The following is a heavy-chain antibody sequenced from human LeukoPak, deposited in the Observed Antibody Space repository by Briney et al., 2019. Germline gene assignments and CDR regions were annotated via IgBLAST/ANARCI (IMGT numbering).Heavy chain of an antibody. CDR2: ISFDGTDK. V-gene: IGHV3-30*18. CDR3: AKDGISSGWYRYYGMDV. Sequence: GRSLRLSCVASAFTFSTNGMHWVRQAPGKGLEWLAFISFDGTDKNYADSVKGRFTISRDNSKNTLYLQMNSLRAEDTAVYYCAKDGISSGWYRYYGMDVWGQGTTVTVSS. J-gene: IGHJ6*02. CDR1: AFTFSTNG. D-gene: IGHD6-19*01.